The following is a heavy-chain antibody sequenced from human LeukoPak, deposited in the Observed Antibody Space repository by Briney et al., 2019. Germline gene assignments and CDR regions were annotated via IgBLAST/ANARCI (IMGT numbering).Heavy chain of an antibody. D-gene: IGHD3-9*01. Sequence: PGGSLRLSCEASGFNFNKFWMSWVRQAPGKGLEWVANIKEDGSEKSYVDSVKGRFTISRDNANNSLYLQMNTLRVEDTAVYYCTRDLMDYDVSTGLHHYYMDVWGQGTTVTVSS. CDR2: IKEDGSEK. CDR3: TRDLMDYDVSTGLHHYYMDV. J-gene: IGHJ6*02. V-gene: IGHV3-7*01. CDR1: GFNFNKFW.